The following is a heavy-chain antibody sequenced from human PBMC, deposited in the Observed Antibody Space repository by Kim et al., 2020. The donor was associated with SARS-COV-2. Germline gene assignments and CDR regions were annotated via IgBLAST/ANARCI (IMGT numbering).Heavy chain of an antibody. Sequence: SETLSLTCAVYGGSFSGYYWSWIRQPPGKGLEWIGEINHSGSTNYNPSLKSRVTISVDTSKNQFSLKLSSVTAADTAVYYCARNPPTPADYWGQGTLVTVSS. CDR2: INHSGST. V-gene: IGHV4-34*01. CDR1: GGSFSGYY. CDR3: ARNPPTPADY. J-gene: IGHJ4*02.